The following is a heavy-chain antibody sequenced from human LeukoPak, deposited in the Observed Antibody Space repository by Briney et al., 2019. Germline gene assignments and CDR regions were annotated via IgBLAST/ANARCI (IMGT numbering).Heavy chain of an antibody. J-gene: IGHJ5*02. Sequence: ASVKVSCKASGYTFTDYHLHWLRQVPGQGLEWMGWILPDSGATNYPQTFVGRVTMTKDTSISTAYMALSTLRSDDTAVYYCARGGGDNWGWDYFDPWGQGTLVTVSS. V-gene: IGHV1-2*02. CDR1: GYTFTDYH. D-gene: IGHD2-21*01. CDR3: ARGGGDNWGWDYFDP. CDR2: ILPDSGAT.